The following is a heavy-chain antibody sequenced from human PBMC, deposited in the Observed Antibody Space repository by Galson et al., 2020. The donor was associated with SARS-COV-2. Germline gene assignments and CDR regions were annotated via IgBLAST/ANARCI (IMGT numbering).Heavy chain of an antibody. CDR3: AHGGGGIWGFDP. V-gene: IGHV2-5*02. CDR1: GVSLSTTGVA. Sequence: SGPTLVKPTQTLTLTCSFSGVSLSTTGVAVGWIRQSPGKALEWLALIYWDDEKRYSPSLMNRLTITKGTSRNQVVLTMTNMDPVDTGTYYCAHGGGGIWGFDPWGQGTLVTVSS. CDR2: IYWDDEK. J-gene: IGHJ5*02. D-gene: IGHD3-16*01.